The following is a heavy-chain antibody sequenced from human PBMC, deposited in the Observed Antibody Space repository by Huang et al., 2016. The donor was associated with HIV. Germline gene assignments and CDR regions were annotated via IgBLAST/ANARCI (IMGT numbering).Heavy chain of an antibody. CDR1: GFKFDDYA. CDR2: ISWNSGDI. Sequence: EVQLEEFGGRLVQPGRSLRLSCATYGFKFDDYAMHWVRQVPGGGLELVSGISWNSGDILYADSVRGRFAISRDNAVKSLYLQMDSRRREDTALYYCVKDRRMRGSGWTFFDNWGQGTLVDVSS. CDR3: VKDRRMRGSGWTFFDN. J-gene: IGHJ4*02. V-gene: IGHV3-9*01. D-gene: IGHD6-19*01.